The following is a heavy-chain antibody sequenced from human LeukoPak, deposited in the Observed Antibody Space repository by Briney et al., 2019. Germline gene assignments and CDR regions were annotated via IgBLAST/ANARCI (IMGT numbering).Heavy chain of an antibody. Sequence: PSETLSLTCAVSGGSISSSNWWSWVRQPPGKGLEWIGEIYHSGSTNYNPSLKSRVTISVDKSKNQFSLKLSSVTAADTAVYYCAREPGGPYGSGRPDWYFDLWGRGTLVTVSS. CDR3: AREPGGPYGSGRPDWYFDL. CDR2: IYHSGST. V-gene: IGHV4-4*02. CDR1: GGSISSSNW. J-gene: IGHJ2*01. D-gene: IGHD3-10*01.